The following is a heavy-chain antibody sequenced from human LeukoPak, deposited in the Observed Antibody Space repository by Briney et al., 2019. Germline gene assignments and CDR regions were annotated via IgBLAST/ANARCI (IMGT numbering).Heavy chain of an antibody. V-gene: IGHV1-8*01. Sequence: ASVKVSXEASGYTFTSYDINWVRQATGQGLEWMGWMNPNSGNTGYAQKFQGRVTMTRNTSISTAYMELSSLRSEDTAVYYCARAPSTFYCSGGSCYSKDYGGQGTLVTVSS. CDR2: MNPNSGNT. CDR3: ARAPSTFYCSGGSCYSKDY. CDR1: GYTFTSYD. D-gene: IGHD2-15*01. J-gene: IGHJ4*02.